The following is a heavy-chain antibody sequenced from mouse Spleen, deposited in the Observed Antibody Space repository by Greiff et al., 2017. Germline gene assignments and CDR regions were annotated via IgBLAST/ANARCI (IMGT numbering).Heavy chain of an antibody. J-gene: IGHJ3*01. CDR2: IYPRSGNT. D-gene: IGHD2-3*01. Sequence: VQLQQSGAELARPGASVKLSCKASGYTFTSYGISWVKQRTGQGLEWIGEIYPRSGNTYYNEKFKGKATLTADKSSSTAYMELRSLTSEDSAVYFCARWWLLLKGDWFAYWGQGTLVTVSA. CDR3: ARWWLLLKGDWFAY. CDR1: GYTFTSYG. V-gene: IGHV1-81*01.